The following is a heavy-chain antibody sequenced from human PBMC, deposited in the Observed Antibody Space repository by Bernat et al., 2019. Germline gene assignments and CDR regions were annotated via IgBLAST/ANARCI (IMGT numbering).Heavy chain of an antibody. CDR2: IRQDGGEK. CDR3: ASLAVASNFWYFDL. V-gene: IGHV3-7*03. Sequence: EVQLVESGGDLGQPGGSLRLSCAASGFTFSGYWMTWVRQAPGEGREWVANIRQDGGEKYYVDSVRGRFTISRDNAKNSLFLQLNSLRVEDTALYYCASLAVASNFWYFDLWGRGTLVTVSS. J-gene: IGHJ2*01. CDR1: GFTFSGYW. D-gene: IGHD6-19*01.